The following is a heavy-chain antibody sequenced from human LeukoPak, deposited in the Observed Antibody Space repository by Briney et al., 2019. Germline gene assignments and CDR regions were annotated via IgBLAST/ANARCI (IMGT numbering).Heavy chain of an antibody. J-gene: IGHJ6*02. CDR1: GYTFTGYY. V-gene: IGHV1-2*02. Sequence: ASVKVSCKASGYTFTGYYMHWVRQAPGQGLEWMGWVNPNSGGTNYAQKFQGRVTMTRDTSISTAYMELSRLRSDDTAVYYCAREDFRILTHYYYGMDVWGQGTTVTVSS. D-gene: IGHD3/OR15-3a*01. CDR3: AREDFRILTHYYYGMDV. CDR2: VNPNSGGT.